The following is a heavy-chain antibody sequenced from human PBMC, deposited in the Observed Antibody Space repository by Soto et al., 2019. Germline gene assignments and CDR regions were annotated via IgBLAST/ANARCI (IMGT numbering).Heavy chain of an antibody. CDR1: GGTFSSYS. D-gene: IGHD2-2*01. Sequence: GASVEVSCKASGGTFSSYSISWVLQAPGQGLEWMGGIIPIFGTANYAQKFQGRVTITADESTSTAYMELSSLRSEDTAVYYCARVPRDVVPAAMDDYYYGMDVWGQGTTVTVSS. CDR3: ARVPRDVVPAAMDDYYYGMDV. CDR2: IIPIFGTA. J-gene: IGHJ6*02. V-gene: IGHV1-69*13.